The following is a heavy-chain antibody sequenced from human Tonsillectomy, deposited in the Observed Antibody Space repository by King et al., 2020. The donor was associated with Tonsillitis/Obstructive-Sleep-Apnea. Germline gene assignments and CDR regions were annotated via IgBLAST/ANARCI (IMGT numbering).Heavy chain of an antibody. CDR1: GFTFSIYP. D-gene: IGHD2-2*01. J-gene: IGHJ3*02. Sequence: QVQLVESGGGVVQPGRSLRLSCAASGFTFSIYPMHWVRQAPGKGLEWVAFISYDGGNKYYADSVKGRFTISRDNSKNTLYLQMNSLRTEDTAVYSCARVKSQLLYAFGIWGQGTMVTVSS. CDR2: ISYDGGNK. V-gene: IGHV3-30*04. CDR3: ARVKSQLLYAFGI.